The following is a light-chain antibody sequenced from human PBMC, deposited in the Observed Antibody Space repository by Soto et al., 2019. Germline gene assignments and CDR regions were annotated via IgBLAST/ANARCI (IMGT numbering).Light chain of an antibody. CDR1: HSINNY. CDR2: AAS. CDR3: QQSYSTLGT. J-gene: IGKJ2*01. V-gene: IGKV1-39*01. Sequence: IQMTQSPSSLSASVGDRVIITCRSDHSINNYLNWYQQRPGKVPKLLIYAASTLQSGVPSRFSGSGSARVFTLTINSLQPEDFATYYCQQSYSTLGTFGRGTRVEI.